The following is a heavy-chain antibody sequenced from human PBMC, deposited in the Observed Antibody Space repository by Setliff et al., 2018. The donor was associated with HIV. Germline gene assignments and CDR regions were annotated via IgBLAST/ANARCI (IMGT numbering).Heavy chain of an antibody. CDR2: IYWDDDK. CDR3: AHILQHPFSHFYYYFYMDV. Sequence: SGPTLVNPTETLTLTCTVSGFSLSNARMGVSWIRQPPGKAPEWLALIYWDDDKRYSPSLKSRLTITKDTSKNQVVLTMTNMDPVDTATYYCAHILQHPFSHFYYYFYMDVWGEGTTVTVSS. J-gene: IGHJ6*03. V-gene: IGHV2-5*02. CDR1: GFSLSNARMG. D-gene: IGHD3-3*02.